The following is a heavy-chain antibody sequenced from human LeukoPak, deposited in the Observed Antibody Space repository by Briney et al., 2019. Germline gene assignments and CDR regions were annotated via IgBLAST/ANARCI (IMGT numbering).Heavy chain of an antibody. Sequence: PSETLSLTCSVSGGSISSGAYYWGWIRQPPGKGLEWIGSIYYSGSPYYTPSLQSRVTISVDTSKNQFSLRLSSVTAADTAVYYCARHKEGNSGYFQYWDQGTLVTVSS. CDR2: IYYSGSP. CDR3: ARHKEGNSGYFQY. D-gene: IGHD3-22*01. J-gene: IGHJ4*02. CDR1: GGSISSGAYY. V-gene: IGHV4-39*01.